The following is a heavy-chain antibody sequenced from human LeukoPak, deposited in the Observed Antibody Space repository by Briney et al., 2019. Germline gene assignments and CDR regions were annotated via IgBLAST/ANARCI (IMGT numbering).Heavy chain of an antibody. V-gene: IGHV1-69*06. J-gene: IGHJ6*03. D-gene: IGHD2-21*02. CDR3: ARDFCGGDCSLDYYYMDV. Sequence: ASVKVSCKASGGTFSSYAISWVRQAPGQGLEWMGGIIPIFGTANYAQKFQGRDTITADKSTSTAYMELSSLRSEDTAVYYCARDFCGGDCSLDYYYMDVWGKGTTVTVSS. CDR2: IIPIFGTA. CDR1: GGTFSSYA.